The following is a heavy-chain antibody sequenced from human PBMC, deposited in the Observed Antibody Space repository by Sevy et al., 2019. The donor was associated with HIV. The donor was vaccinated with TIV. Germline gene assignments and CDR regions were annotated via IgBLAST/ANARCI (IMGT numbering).Heavy chain of an antibody. CDR3: ARAKKSGQDYGGNPVRAFDI. D-gene: IGHD4-17*01. V-gene: IGHV3-21*01. J-gene: IGHJ3*02. Sequence: GGSLRLSCAASGFTFSSYSMNWVRQAPGKGLEWVSSISSSSSYIYYAYSVKGRFTISRDNAKNSLYLQMNSLRAEDTAVYYCARAKKSGQDYGGNPVRAFDIWGQGTMVTVSS. CDR2: ISSSSSYI. CDR1: GFTFSSYS.